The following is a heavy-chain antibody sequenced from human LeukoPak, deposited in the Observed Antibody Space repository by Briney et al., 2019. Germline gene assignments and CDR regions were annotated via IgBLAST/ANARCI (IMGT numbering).Heavy chain of an antibody. CDR1: GFTFSNYA. Sequence: GGSLRLSCAASGFTFSNYAVNWVRQAPGEGLEWVSIITAGGRDTFYADSVKGRFTISRDNSKDTVYLQMNSLRAEDTAVYYCAKAGSWSSGWPTSDYWGQGTLVTVSS. CDR3: AKAGSWSSGWPTSDY. D-gene: IGHD6-19*01. CDR2: ITAGGRDT. J-gene: IGHJ4*02. V-gene: IGHV3-23*01.